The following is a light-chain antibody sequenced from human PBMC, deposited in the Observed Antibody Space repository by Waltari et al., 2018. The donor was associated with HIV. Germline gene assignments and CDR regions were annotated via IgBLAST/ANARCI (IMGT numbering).Light chain of an antibody. CDR2: DVN. CDR1: SSDVGNYNY. V-gene: IGLV2-11*01. J-gene: IGLJ2*01. CDR3: CSYTNTYTVL. Sequence: QSALTQPRSVSGSPGQSVPISCTGTSSDVGNYNYVSWYQQHPGRVPKVIIFDVNKRPSGVPERFSGSKSGSTASLTISGLQAEDEAYYYCCSYTNTYTVLFGGGTKLTVL.